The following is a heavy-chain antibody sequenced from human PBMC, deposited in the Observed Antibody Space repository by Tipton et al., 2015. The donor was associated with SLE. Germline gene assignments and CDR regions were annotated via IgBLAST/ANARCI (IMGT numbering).Heavy chain of an antibody. D-gene: IGHD2-15*01. Sequence: SLRLSCVVSGLTFNTYAMHWVRRGPGKGLEWVAVVSYDGSNTFYADSVKGRFTISRDNSKNTLYLQMNSLRADDTAVYYCAKEYRPLIVEALEAYFDNWGQGTVVGVSS. V-gene: IGHV3-30*04. CDR1: GLTFNTYA. J-gene: IGHJ4*03. CDR2: VSYDGSNT. CDR3: AKEYRPLIVEALEAYFDN.